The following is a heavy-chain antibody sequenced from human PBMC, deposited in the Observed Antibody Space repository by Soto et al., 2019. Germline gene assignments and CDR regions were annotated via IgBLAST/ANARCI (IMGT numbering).Heavy chain of an antibody. CDR2: IRSKAYGGTT. CDR3: TRDRLFLYGSGSYTDYYYYYYMDV. J-gene: IGHJ6*03. Sequence: GGSLRLSCTASGFTLGDYAMSWFRQAPGKGLEWVGFIRSKAYGGTTEYAASVKGRFTISRDDSKSIAYLQMNSLKTEDTAVYYCTRDRLFLYGSGSYTDYYYYYYMDVWGKGTTVTVS. V-gene: IGHV3-49*03. D-gene: IGHD3-10*01. CDR1: GFTLGDYA.